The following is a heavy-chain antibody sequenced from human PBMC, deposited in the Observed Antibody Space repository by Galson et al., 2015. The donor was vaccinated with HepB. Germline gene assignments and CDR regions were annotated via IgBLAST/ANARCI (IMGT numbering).Heavy chain of an antibody. CDR3: ARGGPYYYDSTGFWYFDL. CDR1: GFTFSSFW. CDR2: INSDETTA. D-gene: IGHD3-22*01. Sequence: SLRLSCAASGFTFSSFWMHWVRQAPGKGLVWVSRINSDETTAHYADSVKGRFTISRDNAKNTLYLQMNSLRVGDTAVYYCARGGPYYYDSTGFWYFDLWGRGTLVTVSS. J-gene: IGHJ2*01. V-gene: IGHV3-74*01.